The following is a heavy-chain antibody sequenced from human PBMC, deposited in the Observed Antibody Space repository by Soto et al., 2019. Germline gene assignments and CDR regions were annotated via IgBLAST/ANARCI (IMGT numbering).Heavy chain of an antibody. V-gene: IGHV4-39*02. CDR2: INYSGST. J-gene: IGHJ5*02. Sequence: LSLTCTVSGASIISSSYYWGWIRQPPGKGLEWIGSINYSGSTYYNPSLKSRVTISADTSKNQFSLKLRSVTAADTAVYYCARERLAVAGKGGWFDPWGQETLVTVSS. D-gene: IGHD6-19*01. CDR1: GASIISSSYY. CDR3: ARERLAVAGKGGWFDP.